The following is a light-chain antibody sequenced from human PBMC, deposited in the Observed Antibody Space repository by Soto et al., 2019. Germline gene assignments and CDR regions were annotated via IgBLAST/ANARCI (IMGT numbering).Light chain of an antibody. V-gene: IGKV3-20*01. J-gene: IGKJ2*01. CDR3: QQYGSSPPDT. Sequence: EIVWTQSPGTLSLSPGERATLSCRASQSVSSSNLAWYQQKPGQAPRLLIYGASSRATGIPDRFSGSGSGTDFTLTIGRLEPEDFAVYYCQQYGSSPPDTFGQGTNLEIK. CDR1: QSVSSSN. CDR2: GAS.